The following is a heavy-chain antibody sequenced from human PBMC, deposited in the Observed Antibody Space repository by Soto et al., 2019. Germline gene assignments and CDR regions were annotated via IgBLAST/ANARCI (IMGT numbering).Heavy chain of an antibody. Sequence: PGGSLRLSCATSGFDFSNTWIHWVRQVPGQGLVWVSRINSDGSSIIYADPVKGRFTLSRDNAKNTVHLQMSSLRVEDTAVYYCAKDWYHTIDSWGQGIPVTVSS. CDR2: INSDGSSI. CDR3: AKDWYHTIDS. V-gene: IGHV3-74*01. D-gene: IGHD1-20*01. J-gene: IGHJ4*02. CDR1: GFDFSNTW.